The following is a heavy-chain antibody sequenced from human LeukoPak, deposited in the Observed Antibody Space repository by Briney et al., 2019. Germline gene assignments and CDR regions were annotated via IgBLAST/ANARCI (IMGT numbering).Heavy chain of an antibody. CDR1: GYTFTGYY. Sequence: GASVKVSCKASGYTFTGYYMHWVRQAPGQELEWMGWINPNSGGTNYAQKFQGRVTMTRDTSISTAYMELSRLRSDDTAVYYCARGAPDDFDWLLYLLSDRYYFDYWGQGTLVTVSS. V-gene: IGHV1-2*02. CDR2: INPNSGGT. D-gene: IGHD3-9*01. J-gene: IGHJ4*02. CDR3: ARGAPDDFDWLLYLLSDRYYFDY.